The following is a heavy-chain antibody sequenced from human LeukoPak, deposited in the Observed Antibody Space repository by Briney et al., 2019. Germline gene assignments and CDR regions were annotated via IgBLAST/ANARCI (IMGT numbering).Heavy chain of an antibody. CDR3: ATHTYYYSSGSFAY. V-gene: IGHV1-8*01. CDR2: MNPGSGNT. Sequence: ASVKVSCKASGYTFTSYDINWVRQATGQGPEWMGWMNPGSGNTVYAQGFQGRVTMTRDTSTNTAYLELSSLRSEDTAVYYCATHTYYYSSGSFAYWGQGTLVTVSS. CDR1: GYTFTSYD. J-gene: IGHJ4*02. D-gene: IGHD3-10*01.